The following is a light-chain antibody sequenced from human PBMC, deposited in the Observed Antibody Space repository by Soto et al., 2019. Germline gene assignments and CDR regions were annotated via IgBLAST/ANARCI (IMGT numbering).Light chain of an antibody. V-gene: IGKV3-15*01. Sequence: ENVLTQSPGTLSLSPWERATLSCWASQSVSSNLAWYQQKPGQAPRLLIFGASTRATGTPARFSGSGSGTEFTLIISSLQSEDFAVYYCQHYNEWPPWTFGQGTKVDIK. CDR2: GAS. CDR3: QHYNEWPPWT. J-gene: IGKJ1*01. CDR1: QSVSSN.